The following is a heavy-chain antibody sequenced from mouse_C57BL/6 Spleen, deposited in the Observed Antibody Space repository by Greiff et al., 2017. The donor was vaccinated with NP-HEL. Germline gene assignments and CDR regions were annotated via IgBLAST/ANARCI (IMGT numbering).Heavy chain of an antibody. D-gene: IGHD2-1*01. CDR3: ARRRLLSTGPFDY. J-gene: IGHJ2*01. V-gene: IGHV1-85*01. Sequence: QVQLKESGPELVKPGASVKLSCKASGYTFTSYDINWVQQRPGQGLEWIGWIYPRDGSTKYNEKFKGKATLTVDTSSSTAYMELHSLTSEDSAVYFCARRRLLSTGPFDYWGQGTTLTVSS. CDR2: IYPRDGST. CDR1: GYTFTSYD.